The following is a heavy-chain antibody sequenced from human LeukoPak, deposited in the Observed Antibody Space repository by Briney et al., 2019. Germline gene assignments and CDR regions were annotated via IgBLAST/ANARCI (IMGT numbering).Heavy chain of an antibody. CDR1: GYTFTSYY. V-gene: IGHV1-46*01. Sequence: ASVKVSCKASGYTFTSYYMHWVRQAPGQGLEWMGIINPSGGSTSYAQKFQGRVTMTRDTSTSTVYMELSSLRSEDTAVYYCAKDYYDSSGYPSYYFDYWGQGTLVTVSS. CDR3: AKDYYDSSGYPSYYFDY. CDR2: INPSGGST. D-gene: IGHD3-22*01. J-gene: IGHJ4*02.